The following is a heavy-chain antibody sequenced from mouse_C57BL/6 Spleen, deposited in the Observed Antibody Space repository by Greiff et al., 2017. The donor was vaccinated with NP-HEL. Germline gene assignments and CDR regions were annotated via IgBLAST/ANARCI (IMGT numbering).Heavy chain of an antibody. CDR2: IWSGGST. Sequence: VQLQESGPGLVQPSQSLSITCTVSGFSLTSYGVHWVRQSPGKGLEWLGVIWSGGSTDYNAAFISRLSISKDNSKSQVFFKMNSLQADDTAIYYCDREGGFAYWGQGTLVTVSA. J-gene: IGHJ3*01. V-gene: IGHV2-2*01. CDR1: GFSLTSYG. CDR3: DREGGFAY.